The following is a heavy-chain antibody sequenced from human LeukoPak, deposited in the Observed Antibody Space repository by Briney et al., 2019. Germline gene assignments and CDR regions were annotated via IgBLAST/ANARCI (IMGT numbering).Heavy chain of an antibody. J-gene: IGHJ4*02. Sequence: PGGSLRLSCAASGFTFSSYSMNWVRQAPGKGLEWVSSISSSSSYIYYADSVKGRFTISRDNAKNSLYLQMNTLRAEDTAVYYCARDSPIVGATGTCDYWGQGTLVTVSS. CDR2: ISSSSSYI. V-gene: IGHV3-21*01. D-gene: IGHD1-26*01. CDR1: GFTFSSYS. CDR3: ARDSPIVGATGTCDY.